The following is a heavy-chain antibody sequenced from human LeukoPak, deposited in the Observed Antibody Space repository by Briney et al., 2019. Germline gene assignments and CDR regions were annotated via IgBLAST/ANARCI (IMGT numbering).Heavy chain of an antibody. CDR3: ASLNNDDY. V-gene: IGHV3-7*01. J-gene: IGHJ4*02. CDR2: IKNDGNKK. CDR1: GFTFSNYW. Sequence: GGSLRLSCAASGFTFSNYWMSWVHQAPGKGLEWVANIKNDGNKKYYVDSVKGRFTISRDNAKNSLYLQMNSLRVEDTAVYYCASLNNDDYWGQGTLVTVPS. D-gene: IGHD1-1*01.